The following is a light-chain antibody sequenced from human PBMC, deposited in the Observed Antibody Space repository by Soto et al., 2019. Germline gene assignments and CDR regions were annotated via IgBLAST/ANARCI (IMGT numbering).Light chain of an antibody. CDR2: EAS. J-gene: IGKJ1*01. V-gene: IGKV1-5*03. CDR1: QSISSW. Sequence: EIQMTQSPSTLSASVGDRVTITCRASQSISSWLAWYQQKPGKAPKLLIYEASSLESGVPSRFSGSRSGTEFTLTISSLQPDDFATYYCQQYNSYSPRTFGQGTKVEIK. CDR3: QQYNSYSPRT.